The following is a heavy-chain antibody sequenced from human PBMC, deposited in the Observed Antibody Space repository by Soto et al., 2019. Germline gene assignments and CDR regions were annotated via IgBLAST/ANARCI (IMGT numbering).Heavy chain of an antibody. CDR3: ARARVNEGLRFLFVFDY. CDR1: GGTFSSYA. J-gene: IGHJ4*02. D-gene: IGHD4-17*01. Sequence: QVQLVQSGAEVKKPGSSVKVSCKASGGTFSSYAISLVRQAPGQGLEWMGGIIPIFGTANYAQKFQGRVTITADESTSTAYMELSSLRSEDTAVYYCARARVNEGLRFLFVFDYWGQGTLVTVSS. CDR2: IIPIFGTA. V-gene: IGHV1-69*12.